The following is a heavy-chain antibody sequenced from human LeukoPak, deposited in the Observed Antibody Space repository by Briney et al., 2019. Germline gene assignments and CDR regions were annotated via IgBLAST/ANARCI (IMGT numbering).Heavy chain of an antibody. V-gene: IGHV3-7*01. D-gene: IGHD3-22*01. J-gene: IGHJ4*02. CDR1: GFTFSSYG. CDR2: IKQDGSEK. Sequence: PGGSLRLSCVVSGFTFSSYGMSWVRQAPGKGLEWVANIKQDGSEKYYVDSVKGRFTISRDNAKNSLYLQMNSLRAEDTAVYYCARDGRSPYYYDSSGFDYWGQGTLVTVSS. CDR3: ARDGRSPYYYDSSGFDY.